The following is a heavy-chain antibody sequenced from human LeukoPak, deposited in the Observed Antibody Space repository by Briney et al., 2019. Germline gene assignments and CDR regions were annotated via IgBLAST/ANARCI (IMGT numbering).Heavy chain of an antibody. CDR3: AKGGSGWYPGFDY. Sequence: GGSLRLSCAASGFTFSSYGMHWVRQAPGKGLEWVSTSGSGGSPFYADSVKGRFTISRDNSRNTLYLQMNSLRVEDTAVYYCAKGGSGWYPGFDYWGQGILVTVSS. CDR1: GFTFSSYG. V-gene: IGHV3-23*01. J-gene: IGHJ4*02. D-gene: IGHD6-19*01. CDR2: SGSGGSP.